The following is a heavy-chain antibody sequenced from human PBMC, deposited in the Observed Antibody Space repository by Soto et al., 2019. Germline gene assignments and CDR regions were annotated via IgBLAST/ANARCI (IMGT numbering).Heavy chain of an antibody. J-gene: IGHJ3*02. CDR3: ARDMAKGWSGSNGQAFDI. CDR2: IYYSGST. D-gene: IGHD3-3*01. V-gene: IGHV4-31*02. Sequence: SETLSLTCTVSGGSISSGGYYWSWIRQHPGKGLEWIGYIYYSGSTYYNPSLKSRVTISVDTSKNQFSLKLSSVTAADTAVYYCARDMAKGWSGSNGQAFDIWGQAPMVSVSS. CDR1: GGSISSGGYY.